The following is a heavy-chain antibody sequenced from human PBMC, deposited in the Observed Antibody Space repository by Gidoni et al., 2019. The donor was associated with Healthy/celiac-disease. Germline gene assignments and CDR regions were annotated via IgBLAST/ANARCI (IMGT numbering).Heavy chain of an antibody. CDR2: VNHSGST. Sequence: QVQLQQWGAGLLKPSETLSLTCAVYGGSFSGYYWSWIRQPPGKGLEVIGEVNHSGSTNYNPSLKSRVTISVDTSKNQFSLKLNSVTAADTAVYYCARVGHRYSDYDLGARWGQGTLVTVSS. D-gene: IGHD5-12*01. CDR3: ARVGHRYSDYDLGAR. CDR1: GGSFSGYY. V-gene: IGHV4-34*01. J-gene: IGHJ4*02.